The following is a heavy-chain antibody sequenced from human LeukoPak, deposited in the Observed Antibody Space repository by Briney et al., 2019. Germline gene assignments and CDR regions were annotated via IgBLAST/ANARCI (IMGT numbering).Heavy chain of an antibody. CDR2: IYPGDSDT. CDR1: GYSFTSYW. Sequence: GESLKISCKGSGYSFTSYWIGWVRQMPGKGLEWMGIIYPGDSDTRYSPSFQGQVTISADKSISTAYLQWSSLKASDTAMYYCAGRGSSGWLSTNNWFDPWGQGTLVTVSS. D-gene: IGHD6-19*01. V-gene: IGHV5-51*01. CDR3: AGRGSSGWLSTNNWFDP. J-gene: IGHJ5*02.